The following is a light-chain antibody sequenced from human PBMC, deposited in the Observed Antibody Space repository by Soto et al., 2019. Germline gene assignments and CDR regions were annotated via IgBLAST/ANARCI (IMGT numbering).Light chain of an antibody. J-gene: IGKJ5*01. CDR3: MQRTHWPQIT. CDR1: QRFVQRDGNTY. V-gene: IGKV2-30*02. CDR2: KVY. Sequence: VVLTQCPRARAITPGRSSQISVMASQRFVQRDGNTYLSWFHQRTGQAPRRLLYKVYNRDSGVPHTFSGSGSGTAFTLQISSVEAQDVGVSYCMQRTHWPQITVGHGTQLEIK.